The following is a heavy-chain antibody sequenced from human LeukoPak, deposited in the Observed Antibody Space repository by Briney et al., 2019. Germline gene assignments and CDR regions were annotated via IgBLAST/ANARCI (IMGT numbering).Heavy chain of an antibody. V-gene: IGHV3-74*01. Sequence: PGGSLRLSCAASGFMFSNFWMYWVRQAPGKGLVWVSRIKGDGSSIIYADSVKGRFTISRDNAKNTLYLQMNSLGAEDTAVYFCARDPSYSSGYLDYWGQGTLVTVSS. CDR3: ARDPSYSSGYLDY. CDR1: GFMFSNFW. D-gene: IGHD6-19*01. J-gene: IGHJ4*02. CDR2: IKGDGSSI.